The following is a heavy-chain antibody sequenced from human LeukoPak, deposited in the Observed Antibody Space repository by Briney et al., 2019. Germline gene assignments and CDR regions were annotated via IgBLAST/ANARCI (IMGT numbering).Heavy chain of an antibody. CDR3: ARRIWIAAAGGWFDP. J-gene: IGHJ5*02. D-gene: IGHD6-13*01. V-gene: IGHV4-61*01. CDR2: IYYSGST. CDR1: GGSINSGNYY. Sequence: SQTLSLTCTVSGGSINSGNYYWSWIRQPPGKGLEWIGYIYYSGSTNYNPSLKSRVTISVGTSKNQFSLKLSSVTAADTAVYYCARRIWIAAAGGWFDPWGQGTLVTVSS.